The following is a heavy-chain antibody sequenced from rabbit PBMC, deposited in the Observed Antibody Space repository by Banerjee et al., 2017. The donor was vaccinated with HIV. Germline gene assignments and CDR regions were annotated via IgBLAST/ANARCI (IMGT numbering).Heavy chain of an antibody. V-gene: IGHV1S45*01. Sequence: QEQLEESGGDLVKPEGSLTLTCTGSGFSFSSNYYMCWVRQAPGKGLEWIGCIYTGSGSIYYASWAKGRFTISKTSSTTVTLQMTSLTAADTATYFCARDLSYGGYSYGCNLWGQGTLVTVS. CDR1: GFSFSSNYY. D-gene: IGHD8-1*01. CDR2: IYTGSGSI. J-gene: IGHJ4*01. CDR3: ARDLSYGGYSYGCNL.